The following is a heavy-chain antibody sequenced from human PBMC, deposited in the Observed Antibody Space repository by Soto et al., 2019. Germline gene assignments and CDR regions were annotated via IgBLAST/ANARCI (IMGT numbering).Heavy chain of an antibody. D-gene: IGHD5-18*01. V-gene: IGHV1-69*02. Sequence: QVQLVQSGAEVKKPGSSVKVSCKASGGTFSSYTISWVRQAPGQGLEWMGRIIPILGIANYAQKFQGRVTITADKSTSTAYMELSSLRSEDTAVYYCARAKNGIQLWLSSQFDYWGQGTLVTVSS. CDR3: ARAKNGIQLWLSSQFDY. CDR1: GGTFSSYT. CDR2: IIPILGIA. J-gene: IGHJ4*02.